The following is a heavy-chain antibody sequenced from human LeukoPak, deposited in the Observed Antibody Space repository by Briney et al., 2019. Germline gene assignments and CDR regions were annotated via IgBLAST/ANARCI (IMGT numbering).Heavy chain of an antibody. D-gene: IGHD3-9*01. CDR2: INHSGST. J-gene: IGHJ4*02. CDR3: ARGWGNFDWLSPLEGVD. CDR1: GGSFSGYY. Sequence: SETLSLTCAVYGGSFSGYYWSWIRQPPGKGLEWIGEINHSGSTNYNPSLKSRVTISLDTSKNQFSLKLSSVTAADTAVYYCARGWGNFDWLSPLEGVDWGQGTLVTVSS. V-gene: IGHV4-34*01.